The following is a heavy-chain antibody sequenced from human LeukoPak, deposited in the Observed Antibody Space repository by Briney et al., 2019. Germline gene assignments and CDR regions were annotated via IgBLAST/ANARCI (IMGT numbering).Heavy chain of an antibody. CDR1: GGSISSYY. CDR2: IYYSGST. J-gene: IGHJ4*02. V-gene: IGHV4-59*01. CDR3: ASISSGR. D-gene: IGHD3-3*02. Sequence: SETLSLTCTVSGGSISSYYWSWIRQPPGKGLEWIGYIYYSGSTNYNPSLKSRVTISVDTSKNQFSLKLSSVTAADTAVYYCASISSGRWGQGTLVTVSS.